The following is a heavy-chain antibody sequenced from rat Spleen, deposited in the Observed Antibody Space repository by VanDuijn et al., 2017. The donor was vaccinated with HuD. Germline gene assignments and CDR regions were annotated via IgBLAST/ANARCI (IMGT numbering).Heavy chain of an antibody. CDR2: ISYDGGST. CDR3: TRENWVFDY. D-gene: IGHD5-1*01. CDR1: GFTFSDHN. V-gene: IGHV5-7*01. Sequence: EVQLVESGGGLVQPGRSLKLSCAASGFTFSDHNMAWVRQAPRKGLEWVATISYDGGSTYYPDSVKGRFTISREDGRSTLYLQMNSLRSEDTATYYCTRENWVFDYWGQGTLVTVSS. J-gene: IGHJ3*01.